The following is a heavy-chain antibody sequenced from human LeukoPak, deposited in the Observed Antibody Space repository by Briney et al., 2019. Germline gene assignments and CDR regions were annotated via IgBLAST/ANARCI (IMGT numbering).Heavy chain of an antibody. D-gene: IGHD1-20*01. V-gene: IGHV4-34*01. CDR3: ARSGLTAVLYLD. J-gene: IGHJ4*02. CDR2: INRSGST. CDR1: GGSFSNYY. Sequence: PSETLSLTCGVSGGSFSNYYWSWIRQPPGKGLEWIGEINRSGSTNYNPSLKSRATITVDMSTNQFSLKLRSVTASDTAVYFCARSGLTAVLYLDWGQGTLVTVSS.